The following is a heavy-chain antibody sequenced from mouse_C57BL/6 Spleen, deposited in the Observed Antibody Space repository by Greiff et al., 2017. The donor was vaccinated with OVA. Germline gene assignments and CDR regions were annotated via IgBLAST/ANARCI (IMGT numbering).Heavy chain of an antibody. D-gene: IGHD2-4*01. J-gene: IGHJ3*01. CDR3: ASRAYDYDWFAY. CDR1: GFTFSDYG. Sequence: EVQVVESGGGLVKPGGSLKLSCAASGFTFSDYGMHWVRQAPEKGLEWVAYISSGSSTIYYADTVKGRFTISRDNAKNTLFLQMTSLRSEDTAMYYCASRAYDYDWFAYWGQGTLVTVSA. CDR2: ISSGSSTI. V-gene: IGHV5-17*01.